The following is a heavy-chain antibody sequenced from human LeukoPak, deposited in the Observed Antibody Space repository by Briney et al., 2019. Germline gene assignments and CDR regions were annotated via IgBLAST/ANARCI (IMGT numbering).Heavy chain of an antibody. CDR2: IWYDGSNK. CDR3: VTSGSYDFDY. D-gene: IGHD1-26*01. Sequence: GGSLRLSCAASGFTFSSYGMHWVRQAPGKGLEWVAVIWYDGSNKYYADSVKGRFTISRDNSKNTLYLQMNSLRAEDTAVYYCVTSGSYDFDYWGQGTLVTVSS. J-gene: IGHJ4*02. V-gene: IGHV3-33*01. CDR1: GFTFSSYG.